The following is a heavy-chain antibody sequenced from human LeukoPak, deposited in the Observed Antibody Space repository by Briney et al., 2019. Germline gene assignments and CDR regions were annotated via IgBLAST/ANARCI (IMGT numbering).Heavy chain of an antibody. Sequence: SETLSLTCAVYGGSFSGYYWSWIRQPPGKGLEWIGEINHSGSTNYNPSLKSRVTISVDTSKNQFSLKLSSVTAADTAVYYCARELVAARPGHNWFDPWGQGTLVTVSS. CDR1: GGSFSGYY. J-gene: IGHJ5*02. V-gene: IGHV4-34*01. CDR2: INHSGST. D-gene: IGHD6-6*01. CDR3: ARELVAARPGHNWFDP.